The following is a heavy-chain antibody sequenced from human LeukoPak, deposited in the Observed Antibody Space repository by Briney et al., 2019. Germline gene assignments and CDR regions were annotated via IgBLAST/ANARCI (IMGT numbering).Heavy chain of an antibody. D-gene: IGHD2-2*02. J-gene: IGHJ6*02. V-gene: IGHV1-2*06. CDR3: AAEGYCSSTSCYTYYYGMDV. CDR1: GYTFTGYY. CDR2: INPNSGGT. Sequence: ASVKVSCKASGYTFTGYYMHWVRQAPGQGLEWMGRINPNSGGTNYAQKFQGRVTMTRDTSISTAYMELSRLRSDDTAVYYCAAEGYCSSTSCYTYYYGMDVWGQGTTVTVSS.